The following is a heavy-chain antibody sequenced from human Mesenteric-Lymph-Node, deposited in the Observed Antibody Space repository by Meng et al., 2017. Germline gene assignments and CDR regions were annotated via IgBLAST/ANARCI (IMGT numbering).Heavy chain of an antibody. V-gene: IGHV1-46*01. CDR3: AGMYYYDSSGYYYPYYYYGMDV. D-gene: IGHD3-22*01. Sequence: ASVKVSCKASGYTFTSYYMHWVRQAPGQGLEWMGIINPSGGSTSYAQKFQGRVTMTRDTSTSTVYMELSSLRSEDTAVYYCAGMYYYDSSGYYYPYYYYGMDVWGQGTTVTVSS. CDR1: GYTFTSYY. CDR2: INPSGGST. J-gene: IGHJ6*02.